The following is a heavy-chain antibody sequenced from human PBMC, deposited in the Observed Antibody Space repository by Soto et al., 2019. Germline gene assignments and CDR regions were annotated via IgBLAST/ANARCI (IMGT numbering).Heavy chain of an antibody. CDR1: VGSISSYY. V-gene: IGHV4-59*01. D-gene: IGHD1-26*01. CDR3: ARAPRWDGLDY. Sequence: SETLSLTCTVSVGSISSYYWSWIRQPPGKGLEWIGYIYYSGSTNYNPSLKSRVTVSVDTSKNQFSLNLSSVTAADTAVYYCARAPRWDGLDYWGQGTLVTVSS. CDR2: IYYSGST. J-gene: IGHJ4*02.